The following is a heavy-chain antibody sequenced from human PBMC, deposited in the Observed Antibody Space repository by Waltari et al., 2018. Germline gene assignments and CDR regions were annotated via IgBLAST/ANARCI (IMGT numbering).Heavy chain of an antibody. J-gene: IGHJ4*02. CDR3: VALRDRWEPRIDY. CDR1: GGSISSYY. CDR2: IYTSGST. D-gene: IGHD1-26*01. V-gene: IGHV4-4*07. Sequence: QVQLQESGPGLVKPSETLSLTCSVSGGSISSYYWSWIRQPAGKGLEWIGRIYTSGSTYYNPSLKSRVTISVDTSKNQFSLKLSSVTAADTAVYYCVALRDRWEPRIDYWGQGTLVTVSS.